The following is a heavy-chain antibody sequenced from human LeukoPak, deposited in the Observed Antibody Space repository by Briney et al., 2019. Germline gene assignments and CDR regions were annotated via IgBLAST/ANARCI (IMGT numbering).Heavy chain of an antibody. CDR2: IRSKANSYAT. V-gene: IGHV3-73*01. CDR1: GFTFSGSA. CDR3: TKGFGELSM. J-gene: IGHJ3*01. D-gene: IGHD3-10*01. Sequence: GGSLRLSCAASGFTFSGSAMHWVRQASGKGLEWVGRIRSKANSYATAYAASVKGRFTISRDDTKNTAYLQMNSLKTEDTAVYYCTKGFGELSMWGQGTMVPVSS.